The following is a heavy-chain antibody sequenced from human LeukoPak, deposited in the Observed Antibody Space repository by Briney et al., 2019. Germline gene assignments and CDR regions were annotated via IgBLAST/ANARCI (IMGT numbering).Heavy chain of an antibody. CDR2: INHSGST. Sequence: SETLSLTCTFYGGSFSGFYWNWIRRPPGKGLEWIGEINHSGSTNYNPSLKSLKSRVTISLDTSKNQFSLKLRSVTAADTAVYYCARHGRYYDILTGYYYWFDPWGQGTLVTVSS. J-gene: IGHJ5*02. D-gene: IGHD3-9*01. V-gene: IGHV4-34*01. CDR1: GGSFSGFY. CDR3: ARHGRYYDILTGYYYWFDP.